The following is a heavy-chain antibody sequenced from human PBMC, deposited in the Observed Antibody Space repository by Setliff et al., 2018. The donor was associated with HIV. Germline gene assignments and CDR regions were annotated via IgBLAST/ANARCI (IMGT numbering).Heavy chain of an antibody. V-gene: IGHV1-2*02. CDR2: INPNNGGT. CDR1: GYTFTGYY. CDR3: ARDYYDSSGYIFFPGLPDY. J-gene: IGHJ4*02. Sequence: ASVKVSCKASGYTFTGYYMHWVRQAPGQGLEWMGWINPNNGGTNYAQKFQGRVTMTRDTSISPAYMELSSLRSDDTAVYYCARDYYDSSGYIFFPGLPDYWGQGTLVTVSS. D-gene: IGHD3-22*01.